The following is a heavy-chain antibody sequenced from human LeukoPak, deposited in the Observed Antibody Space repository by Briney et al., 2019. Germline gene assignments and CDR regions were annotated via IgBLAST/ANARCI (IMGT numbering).Heavy chain of an antibody. J-gene: IGHJ4*02. CDR2: IYYSGST. D-gene: IGHD6-6*01. Sequence: SETLSLTCAVSGGSISSSSYYWGWIRQPPGKGLEWIGSIYYSGSTYYNPSLKSRVAISVDTSKNQFSLKLSSVTAADTAVYYCARESARYFDYWGQGTLVTVSS. CDR3: ARESARYFDY. CDR1: GGSISSSSYY. V-gene: IGHV4-39*07.